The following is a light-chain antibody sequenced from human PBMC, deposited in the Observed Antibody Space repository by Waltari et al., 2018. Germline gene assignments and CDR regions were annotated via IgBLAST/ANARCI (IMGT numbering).Light chain of an antibody. CDR2: DVY. V-gene: IGLV2-14*01. Sequence: QSALTQPASVSGSPGQAIIISCTGTGSDVGGYDYVSWYQQYPGKAPRLIIYDVYNRPSGVSKRFSGSKSDNPAALTISGLQAEDESVYYCSSYTSSGVVFGGGTKLTVL. CDR3: SSYTSSGVV. J-gene: IGLJ2*01. CDR1: GSDVGGYDY.